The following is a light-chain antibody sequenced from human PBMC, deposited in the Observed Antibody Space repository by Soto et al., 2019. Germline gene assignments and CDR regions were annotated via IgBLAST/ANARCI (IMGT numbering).Light chain of an antibody. CDR2: GAS. V-gene: IGKV3-15*01. J-gene: IGKJ2*01. CDR1: QTIYTN. Sequence: EILMTQSPPTLSLSPGERATLSCRASQTIYTNLAWYQQKTGQAPRLLIYGASTRATGIPVRFSGSGSGTEFTLTISSLQSEDFAVYYCQQYNNWPPFMYTFCQGTTVEMK. CDR3: QQYNNWPPFMYT.